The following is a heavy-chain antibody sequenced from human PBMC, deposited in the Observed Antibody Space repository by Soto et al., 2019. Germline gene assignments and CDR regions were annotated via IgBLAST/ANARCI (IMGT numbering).Heavy chain of an antibody. CDR2: VIPVFNTS. V-gene: IGHV1-69*01. J-gene: IGHJ4*02. CDR1: GGAFGRYS. D-gene: IGHD4-17*01. CDR3: ARCDEMTAVTIFEY. Sequence: QVQLEQSGPEVKRPGTSVKVSCKASGGAFGRYSVSWVRQAPGQGLEWIGGVIPVFNTSNYSLKFQGRVAIFADLSASSVFMELRSLRSEDTSLYYCARCDEMTAVTIFEYWGQGTLVTVSS.